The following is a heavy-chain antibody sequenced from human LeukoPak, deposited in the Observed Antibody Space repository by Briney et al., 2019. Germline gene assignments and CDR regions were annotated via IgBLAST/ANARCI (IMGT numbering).Heavy chain of an antibody. J-gene: IGHJ6*03. D-gene: IGHD4-11*01. V-gene: IGHV3-53*01. Sequence: PGGSLRLSCAASGFTVSSNYMSWVRQAPGKGLEWVSVLYSDGRTYYADSVRGRFTISRDNSKNTLHLQMNSLRAEDTAVYYCAKDATAVIGTVYMDVWGKGTTVTISS. CDR1: GFTVSSNY. CDR2: LYSDGRT. CDR3: AKDATAVIGTVYMDV.